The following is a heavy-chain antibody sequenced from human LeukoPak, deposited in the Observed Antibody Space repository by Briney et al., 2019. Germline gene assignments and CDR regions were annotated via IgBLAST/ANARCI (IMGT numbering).Heavy chain of an antibody. CDR3: ARVPFATMVRGVGY. CDR1: GGSISSSSYY. CDR2: IYYSGST. J-gene: IGHJ4*02. V-gene: IGHV4-39*07. Sequence: SETLSLTCTVSGGSISSSSYYWGWIRQPPGKGLEWIGSIYYSGSTYYNPSLKSRVTISVDTSKNQFSLKLGSVTAADTAVYYCARVPFATMVRGVGYWGQGTLVTVSS. D-gene: IGHD3-10*01.